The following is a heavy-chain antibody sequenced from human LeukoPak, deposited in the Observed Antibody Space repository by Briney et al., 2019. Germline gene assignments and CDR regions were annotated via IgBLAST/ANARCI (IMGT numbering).Heavy chain of an antibody. CDR1: GFTFSGYG. Sequence: GGSLRLSCAASGFTFSGYGMHWVRQAPGKGLEWVAVMSYDGNNKYYADSVKGRFTISRDNSKNTLYLQMNSLRAEDTAVYYCAKNWGSGWFFEYWGQGTLVTVSS. CDR3: AKNWGSGWFFEY. J-gene: IGHJ4*02. CDR2: MSYDGNNK. V-gene: IGHV3-30*18. D-gene: IGHD6-19*01.